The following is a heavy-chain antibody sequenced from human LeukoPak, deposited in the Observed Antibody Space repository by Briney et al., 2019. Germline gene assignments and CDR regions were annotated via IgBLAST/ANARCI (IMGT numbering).Heavy chain of an antibody. D-gene: IGHD4-17*01. Sequence: PGGSLRLSCAASGFTFRTYNMNGVRQAPGKGLEWVSYITSGGTTIYHADSVKGRFTISRDNAKNSLYLQMNSLRAEDTAVYYCARDYSTVTTFFDYWGQGTLVTVSS. CDR1: GFTFRTYN. V-gene: IGHV3-48*01. CDR2: ITSGGTTI. J-gene: IGHJ4*02. CDR3: ARDYSTVTTFFDY.